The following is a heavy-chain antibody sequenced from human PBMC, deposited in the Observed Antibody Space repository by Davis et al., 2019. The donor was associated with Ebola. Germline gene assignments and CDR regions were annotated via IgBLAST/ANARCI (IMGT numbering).Heavy chain of an antibody. Sequence: GESLKISCAASGFTFSDYYMTWIRQAPGKGLEWLSYISGTSIYTNSADSLKGRFTVSRDNAKNSLFLQMNSLRAEDTAVYYCARVGADDSSGLDYWGQGTLVTVSS. CDR1: GFTFSDYY. J-gene: IGHJ4*02. V-gene: IGHV3-11*05. CDR2: ISGTSIYT. CDR3: ARVGADDSSGLDY. D-gene: IGHD3-22*01.